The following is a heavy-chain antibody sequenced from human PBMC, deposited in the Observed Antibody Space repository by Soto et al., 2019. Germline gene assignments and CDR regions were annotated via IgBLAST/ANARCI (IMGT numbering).Heavy chain of an antibody. J-gene: IGHJ4*02. Sequence: GESLKISCAASGFTFSSYAMHWVRQAPGKGLEWVAVISYDGSNKYYADSVKGRFTISRDNSKNTPYLQMNSLRAEDTAVYYCARDLHCSGGSCFDYWGQGTLVTVSS. CDR1: GFTFSSYA. V-gene: IGHV3-30-3*01. CDR2: ISYDGSNK. D-gene: IGHD2-15*01. CDR3: ARDLHCSGGSCFDY.